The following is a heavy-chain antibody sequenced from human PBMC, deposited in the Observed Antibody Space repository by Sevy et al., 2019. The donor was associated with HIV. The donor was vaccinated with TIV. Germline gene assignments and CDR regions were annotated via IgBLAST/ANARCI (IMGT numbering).Heavy chain of an antibody. V-gene: IGHV3-66*01. J-gene: IGHJ4*02. D-gene: IGHD3-10*01. CDR3: ARGGLLIWFGELFD. CDR2: IYSGGST. Sequence: GGFLRLSCAASGFTVSSNYMSWVRQAPGKGLEWVSVIYSGGSTYYADSVKGRFTISRDNSKNTLYLQMNSLRAEDTAVYYCARGGLLIWFGELFDWGQGTLVTVSS. CDR1: GFTVSSNY.